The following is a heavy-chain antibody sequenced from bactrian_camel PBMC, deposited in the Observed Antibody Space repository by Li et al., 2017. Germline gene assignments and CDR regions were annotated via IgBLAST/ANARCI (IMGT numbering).Heavy chain of an antibody. CDR1: GFTFSSYD. D-gene: IGHD3*01. CDR2: ITDDGTA. V-gene: IGHV3S40*01. Sequence: VQLVESGGGLVQPGGSLRLSCAASGFTFSSYDMSWVRQAPGMGLEWVSAITDDGTAYCKSSVKGRFTISQDNAKSTVYLQMTSLKPEDTAMYYCAARAYC.